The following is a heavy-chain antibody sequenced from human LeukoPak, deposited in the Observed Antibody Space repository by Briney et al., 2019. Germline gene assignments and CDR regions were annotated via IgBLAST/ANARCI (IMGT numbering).Heavy chain of an antibody. CDR3: ARARQIISHDAFDI. V-gene: IGHV1-69*13. CDR1: GGTFSSYA. Sequence: VASVKVSCKASGGTFSSYAISWVRQAPGQGLEWMGGIIPIFGTADYAQKFQGRVTITADESTSTAYMELSSLRSEDTAVYYCARARQIISHDAFDIWGQGTMVTVSS. CDR2: IIPIFGTA. D-gene: IGHD3-10*01. J-gene: IGHJ3*02.